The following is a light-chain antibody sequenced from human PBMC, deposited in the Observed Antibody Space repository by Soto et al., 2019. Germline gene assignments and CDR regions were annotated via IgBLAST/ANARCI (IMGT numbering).Light chain of an antibody. Sequence: EIVLTQSPGTLSLSPGERATLSCRASQSVSSSFLAWYQQKPGQAPRLLIYGASNRATGIPDRFSGSGSRTDFPLTISRLEAEDVAVYYCQHYDSSPLTFGGGTKVEIK. V-gene: IGKV3-20*01. CDR2: GAS. CDR3: QHYDSSPLT. CDR1: QSVSSSF. J-gene: IGKJ4*02.